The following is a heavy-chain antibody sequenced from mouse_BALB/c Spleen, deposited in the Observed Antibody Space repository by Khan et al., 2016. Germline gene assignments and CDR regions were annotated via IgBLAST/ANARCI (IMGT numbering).Heavy chain of an antibody. V-gene: IGHV14-1*02. CDR1: GFNIKDYY. Sequence: VQLKESGAEFMRPGALVKLSCKTSGFNIKDYYIYWVKQRPEQGLEWIGWIDPENGYTIYDPKFQDKASITTDTSSNTVYLHLSSLTSEDTAVYYCANYNVEVAYWGQGTLVTVSA. J-gene: IGHJ3*01. CDR2: IDPENGYT. D-gene: IGHD1-1*01. CDR3: ANYNVEVAY.